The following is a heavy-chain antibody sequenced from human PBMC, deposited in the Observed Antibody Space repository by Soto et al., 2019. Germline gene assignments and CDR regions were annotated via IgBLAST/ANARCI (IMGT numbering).Heavy chain of an antibody. V-gene: IGHV3-23*01. CDR1: GFSFSTYP. CDR2: ISGSGDKT. CDR3: ARGGVGGTRKFDL. J-gene: IGHJ4*02. Sequence: GGSLRLSCAASGFSFSTYPMVWVRQAPGKRLEAFSSISGSGDKTYYADSVKGRFTISRDDSKDTLNLQMHSLTAEDTAVYYCARGGVGGTRKFDLWGRGTLVTVSS. D-gene: IGHD1-1*01.